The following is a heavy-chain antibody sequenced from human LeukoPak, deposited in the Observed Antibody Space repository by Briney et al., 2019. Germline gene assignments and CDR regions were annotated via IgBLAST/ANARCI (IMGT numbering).Heavy chain of an antibody. Sequence: EGSLRLSCAVSGFTAGYNYMSWVRQAPGKGLEWVSVIYRGDTYYADSVKGRFTISRDDSKNTVFLQMNRLRADDTAVYFCASYYCSSGSCYFDTWGQGTLVAVSS. V-gene: IGHV3-53*01. CDR1: GFTAGYNY. CDR3: ASYYCSSGSCYFDT. CDR2: IYRGDT. D-gene: IGHD2-15*01. J-gene: IGHJ4*02.